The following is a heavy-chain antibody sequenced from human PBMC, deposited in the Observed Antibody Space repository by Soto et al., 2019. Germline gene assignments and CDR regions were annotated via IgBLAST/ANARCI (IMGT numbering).Heavy chain of an antibody. CDR2: IYYSGST. V-gene: IGHV4-61*01. Sequence: SETLSLTCTVSGGSVSSGSYYWSWIRQPPGKGLEWIGYIYYSGSTNYNPSLKSRVTISIDTSKNQFSLKLSSVTAADTAVYYCARVPDRWGQGTLVTVSS. D-gene: IGHD2-2*01. CDR1: GGSVSSGSYY. CDR3: ARVPDR. J-gene: IGHJ5*02.